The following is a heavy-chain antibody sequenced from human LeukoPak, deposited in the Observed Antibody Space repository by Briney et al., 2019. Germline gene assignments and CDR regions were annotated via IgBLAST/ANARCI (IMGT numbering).Heavy chain of an antibody. Sequence: GGSLRLSCAASGFTFNSYGMHWVRQAPGKGLEWVADIWFDGKNEHFADSVKGRFTISRDNSKNTMYLQINSLRAEDTAVYYRARDRHCTNGVCHSPPGMDVWGQGTTVTVSS. J-gene: IGHJ6*02. CDR3: ARDRHCTNGVCHSPPGMDV. D-gene: IGHD2-8*01. CDR1: GFTFNSYG. V-gene: IGHV3-33*01. CDR2: IWFDGKNE.